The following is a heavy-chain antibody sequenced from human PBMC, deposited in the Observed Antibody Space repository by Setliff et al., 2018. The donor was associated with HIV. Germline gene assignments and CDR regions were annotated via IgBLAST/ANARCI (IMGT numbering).Heavy chain of an antibody. Sequence: LRLSCAASGFTFRDHYMTWIRQAPGKGLEWISYISSSGSTIYYADSVKGRFTISRDNAKNSLYLQMNSLRAEDTAVYFCASTGLLLPRFGASYYYYGMDVWGQGTTVTVSS. CDR2: ISSSGSTI. V-gene: IGHV3-11*04. D-gene: IGHD3-10*01. CDR3: ASTGLLLPRFGASYYYYGMDV. CDR1: GFTFRDHY. J-gene: IGHJ6*02.